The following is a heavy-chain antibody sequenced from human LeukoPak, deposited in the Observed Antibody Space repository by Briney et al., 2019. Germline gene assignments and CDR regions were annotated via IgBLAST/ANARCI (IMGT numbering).Heavy chain of an antibody. CDR1: GFTFSSYG. D-gene: IGHD3-22*01. J-gene: IGHJ4*02. CDR2: IWYDGSNK. Sequence: GRSLRLSCAASGFTFSSYGMHWVRQAPGKGLEWVAVIWYDGSNKYYADSVKGRFTISRDNSMNTLHLQMNSLRAEDTAVYYCARDRGSSGYYYFDYWGQGTLVTVSS. CDR3: ARDRGSSGYYYFDY. V-gene: IGHV3-33*01.